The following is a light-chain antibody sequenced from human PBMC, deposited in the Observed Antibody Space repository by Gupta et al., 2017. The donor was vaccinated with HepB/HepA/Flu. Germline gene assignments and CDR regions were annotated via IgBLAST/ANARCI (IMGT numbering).Light chain of an antibody. CDR2: AAS. J-gene: IGKJ3*01. Sequence: DIQMTQSPSSLSASVADRVTITRRASQSISNYLNWYQQKPGKAPKLLIYAASSLQSGVPSRFSSSGSGTDFTLTISSLQPEDFATYYCQQSYSTPFTFGPGTKVDIK. V-gene: IGKV1-39*01. CDR3: QQSYSTPFT. CDR1: QSISNY.